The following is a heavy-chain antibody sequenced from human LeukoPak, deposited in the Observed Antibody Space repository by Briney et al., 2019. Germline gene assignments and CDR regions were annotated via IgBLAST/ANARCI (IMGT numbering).Heavy chain of an antibody. Sequence: SVKVSCKASGYTFTSYGISWVRQAPGQGLEWMGRIIPILGIANYAQKFQGRVTITADKSTSTAYMELSSLRSEDTAVYYCARDLGIVVVPAALDYWGQGTLVTVSS. V-gene: IGHV1-69*04. CDR1: GYTFTSYG. CDR2: IIPILGIA. D-gene: IGHD2-2*01. J-gene: IGHJ4*02. CDR3: ARDLGIVVVPAALDY.